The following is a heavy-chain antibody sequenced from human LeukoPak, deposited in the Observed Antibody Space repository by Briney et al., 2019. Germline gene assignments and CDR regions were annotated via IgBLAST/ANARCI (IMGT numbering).Heavy chain of an antibody. D-gene: IGHD5-12*01. V-gene: IGHV3-21*01. CDR1: GFTFSSYS. Sequence: GGSLRLSCAASGFTFSSYSMNWVRQGPGKGLEWVSSISSSSSYIYYADSVKGRFTISRDKAKNSLYLQMNSLRAEDTAVYYCARDIVATITPYYYYYGMDVWGQGTTVTVSS. CDR3: ARDIVATITPYYYYYGMDV. CDR2: ISSSSSYI. J-gene: IGHJ6*02.